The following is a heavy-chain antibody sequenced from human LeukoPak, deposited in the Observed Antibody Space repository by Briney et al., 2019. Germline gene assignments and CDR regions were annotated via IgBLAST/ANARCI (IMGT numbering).Heavy chain of an antibody. J-gene: IGHJ4*02. CDR3: ARDQFSGSYTFDY. Sequence: SGGSLRLSCAASGFTFSSYSMNWVRQAPGKGLEWVSSISSSSSYIYYADSVKGRFTISRDNAKNSLYLQMNSLRAEDTAVYYCARDQFSGSYTFDYWGQGTLVTVSS. CDR1: GFTFSSYS. V-gene: IGHV3-21*01. D-gene: IGHD1-26*01. CDR2: ISSSSSYI.